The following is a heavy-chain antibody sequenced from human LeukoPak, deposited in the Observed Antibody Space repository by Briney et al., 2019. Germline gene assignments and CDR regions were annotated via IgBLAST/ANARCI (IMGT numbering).Heavy chain of an antibody. J-gene: IGHJ6*03. D-gene: IGHD6-13*01. CDR3: ARGGGSSWSYYYYYYYMDV. CDR1: GYTFTSYG. Sequence: ASVKVSCKASGYTFTSYGISWVRQATGQGLEWMGWMNPNSGNTGYAQKFQGRVTITRNTSISTAYMELSSLRSEDTAVYYCARGGGSSWSYYYYYYYMDVWGKGTTVTVSS. CDR2: MNPNSGNT. V-gene: IGHV1-8*03.